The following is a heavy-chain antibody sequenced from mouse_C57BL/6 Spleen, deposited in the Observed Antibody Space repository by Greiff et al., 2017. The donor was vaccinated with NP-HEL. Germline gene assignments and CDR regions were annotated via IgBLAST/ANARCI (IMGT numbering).Heavy chain of an antibody. V-gene: IGHV1-55*01. J-gene: IGHJ2*01. CDR3: ARGGRITTVVASMDY. Sequence: QVQLQQPGAELVKPGASVKMSCKASGYTFTSYWITWVKQRPGQGLEWIGDIYPGSGSTTYNEKFKSKATLTVAQSSSTAYMQLSSLTSEDSAVYYCARGGRITTVVASMDYWGQGTTLTVSS. CDR1: GYTFTSYW. CDR2: IYPGSGST. D-gene: IGHD1-1*01.